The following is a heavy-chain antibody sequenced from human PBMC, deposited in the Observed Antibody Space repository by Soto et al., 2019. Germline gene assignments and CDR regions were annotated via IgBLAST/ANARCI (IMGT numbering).Heavy chain of an antibody. V-gene: IGHV4-31*03. CDR3: ASTEDFFDY. J-gene: IGHJ4*02. Sequence: PSETLSLTCSVSGVSLTSGTYYWSWIRQHPGKGLEWIGYISYSGSTDYNPSLKSRVNISVDTSKNQFSLKLSSVTAADTAVYYCASTEDFFDYWGQGTLVTVSS. CDR1: GVSLTSGTYY. CDR2: ISYSGST.